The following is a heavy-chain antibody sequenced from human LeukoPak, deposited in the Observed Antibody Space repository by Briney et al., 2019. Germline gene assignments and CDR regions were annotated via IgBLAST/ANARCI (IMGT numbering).Heavy chain of an antibody. CDR3: ARDGDTDAFDI. V-gene: IGHV4-59*12. J-gene: IGHJ3*02. D-gene: IGHD5-18*01. Sequence: SETLSLTCTVSGGSISSYYWGWIRQPPGKGLEWIGCIYDSGKTNYNASLKSRVTISVDTSKNQFSLKLSSVTAADTAVYYCARDGDTDAFDIWGQGTMVTVSS. CDR1: GGSISSYY. CDR2: IYDSGKT.